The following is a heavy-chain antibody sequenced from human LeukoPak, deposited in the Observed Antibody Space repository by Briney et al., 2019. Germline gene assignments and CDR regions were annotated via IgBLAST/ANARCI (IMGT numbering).Heavy chain of an antibody. CDR3: AKDLDFYRDCSGGSCYSSHHYYYGVDV. J-gene: IGHJ6*02. Sequence: GRSLRLSCAASGFTFSSYGMHWVRQAPGKGLEWVAVISYDGSNKYYADSVKGRFTISRDNSKNTLYLQMNSLRAEDTAVYYCAKDLDFYRDCSGGSCYSSHHYYYGVDVWGQGTTVTVSS. CDR2: ISYDGSNK. V-gene: IGHV3-30*18. CDR1: GFTFSSYG. D-gene: IGHD2-15*01.